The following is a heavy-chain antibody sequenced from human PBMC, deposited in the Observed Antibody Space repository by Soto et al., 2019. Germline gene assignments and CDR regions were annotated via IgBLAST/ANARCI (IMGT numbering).Heavy chain of an antibody. CDR1: GGSFSGHY. V-gene: IGHV4-34*01. CDR3: ARAISLLAVVRGGAPDKYHLDS. D-gene: IGHD6-19*01. Sequence: LSLTCAVYGGSFSGHYWSWIRQSPGKGLEWIGEINHSGSMNYNPSLKSRVTILVDTSKNQFSLKLSSVTAADTAVYYCARAISLLAVVRGGAPDKYHLDSWGQGTLVTVSS. J-gene: IGHJ4*02. CDR2: INHSGSM.